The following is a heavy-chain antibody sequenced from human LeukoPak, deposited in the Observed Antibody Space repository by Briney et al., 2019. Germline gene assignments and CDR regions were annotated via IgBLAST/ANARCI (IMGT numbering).Heavy chain of an antibody. D-gene: IGHD5-12*01. V-gene: IGHV3-30*18. CDR2: ISYDGSNK. CDR1: GFTFSSYG. CDR3: AKADIVATWSFDY. J-gene: IGHJ4*02. Sequence: PGWSLRLSCAASGFTFSSYGMHWVRQAPGKGLEWVAVISYDGSNKYYADSVKGRFTISRDNSKNTLYLQMNSLRAEDTAVYYCAKADIVATWSFDYWGQGTLVTVSS.